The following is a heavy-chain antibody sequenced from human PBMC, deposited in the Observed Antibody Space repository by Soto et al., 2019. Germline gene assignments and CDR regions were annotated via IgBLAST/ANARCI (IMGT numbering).Heavy chain of an antibody. CDR2: MRPDSGGA. J-gene: IGHJ4*02. CDR3: ARDPHEGVYDY. CDR1: GYTFTGYY. Sequence: ASVKVSCKACGYTFTGYYLHWIRQAPGQGLQWMGWMRPDSGGANYAQKFQGRVSMTRDTSTSTFYMELSRLASDDTAVYYCARDPHEGVYDYWGQGTQVTVSS. D-gene: IGHD3-16*01. V-gene: IGHV1-2*02.